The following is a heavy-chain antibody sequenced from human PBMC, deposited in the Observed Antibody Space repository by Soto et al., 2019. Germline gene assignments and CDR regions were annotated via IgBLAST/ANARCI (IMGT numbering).Heavy chain of an antibody. CDR2: ISHNGIT. CDR1: GGSINRERSY. D-gene: IGHD3-22*01. J-gene: IGHJ4*02. Sequence: QVQLQESGPGLVKPSQTLSLNCTVSGGSINRERSYWGWVRQSPGRGLEWIGYISHNGITWYNPSLQSRVSISIDKSKDHVSLEVRSVTAADTAFYYCARGEIVMVDWGQGALVTVSS. V-gene: IGHV4-31*03. CDR3: ARGEIVMVD.